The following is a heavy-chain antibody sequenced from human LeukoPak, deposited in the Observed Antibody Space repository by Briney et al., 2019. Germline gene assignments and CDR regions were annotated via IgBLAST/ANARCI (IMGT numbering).Heavy chain of an antibody. CDR3: ATGDYFDF. CDR1: GHTFSGYY. Sequence: ASVKVSCKASGHTFSGYYVHWVRQAPGQGLEWMGRINPNGDVTNYAQNFQGWVTLTRDTSISTAYMELSRLRSDDTAVYYCATGDYFDFWGQGTLVTVSS. V-gene: IGHV1-2*04. CDR2: INPNGDVT. J-gene: IGHJ4*02.